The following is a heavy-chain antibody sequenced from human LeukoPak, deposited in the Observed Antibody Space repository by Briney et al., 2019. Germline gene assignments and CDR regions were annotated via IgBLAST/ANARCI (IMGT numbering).Heavy chain of an antibody. D-gene: IGHD5-18*01. Sequence: SETLSLTCTVSGGSISSSSYYWGWIRQPPGKGLEWIGSIYYSGSTYYSPSLKSRVTMSVDTSKNQFSLKLSSVTAADTAVYYCARDRGYSYGYWYFDLWGRGTLVTVSS. J-gene: IGHJ2*01. V-gene: IGHV4-39*07. CDR3: ARDRGYSYGYWYFDL. CDR1: GGSISSSSYY. CDR2: IYYSGST.